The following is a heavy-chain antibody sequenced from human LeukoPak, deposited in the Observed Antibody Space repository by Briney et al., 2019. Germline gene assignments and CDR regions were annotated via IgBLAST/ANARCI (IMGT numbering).Heavy chain of an antibody. J-gene: IGHJ6*03. D-gene: IGHD6-19*01. CDR1: GYTFTSYG. Sequence: ASVKVSCKASGYTFTSYGISWVRQAPGQGLEWMGWISAYNGNTNYAQKLQGRVTMTTDTSTSTAYMELRSLRSDDTAVYYCARDGGSGWKYYYYYCMDVWGKGTTVTISS. CDR2: ISAYNGNT. V-gene: IGHV1-18*01. CDR3: ARDGGSGWKYYYYYCMDV.